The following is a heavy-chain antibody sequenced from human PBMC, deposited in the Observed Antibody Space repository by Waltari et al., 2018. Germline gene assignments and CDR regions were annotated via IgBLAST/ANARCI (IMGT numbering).Heavy chain of an antibody. D-gene: IGHD3-3*01. Sequence: EVQLVESGGGLVKPGGSLRLSCAGSGFILSSHGMNWVRKAPGKGLECVSLMSSGSSKICYADSVRGRFTVSRDNAKNSLYLQMNSLRVEDTAVYYCARDRDYDFWSGYWGAFDIWGQGTMVTVSS. V-gene: IGHV3-21*01. CDR2: MSSGSSKI. J-gene: IGHJ3*02. CDR1: GFILSSHG. CDR3: ARDRDYDFWSGYWGAFDI.